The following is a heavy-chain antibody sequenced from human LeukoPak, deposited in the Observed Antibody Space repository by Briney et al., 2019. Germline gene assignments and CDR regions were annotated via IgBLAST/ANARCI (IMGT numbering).Heavy chain of an antibody. V-gene: IGHV3-23*01. J-gene: IGHJ6*03. CDR1: GFTFSSYA. Sequence: PGGSLRLSCAASGFTFSSYAMNWVRQAPGKGLEWVSAISGSGDSTYYADSVKGRFTISRDNSKNTLYLQMNSLRAEDTAVYYCAKAATTPYCSSTSCLGVVDVWGKGTTVSVSS. CDR2: ISGSGDST. CDR3: AKAATTPYCSSTSCLGVVDV. D-gene: IGHD2-2*01.